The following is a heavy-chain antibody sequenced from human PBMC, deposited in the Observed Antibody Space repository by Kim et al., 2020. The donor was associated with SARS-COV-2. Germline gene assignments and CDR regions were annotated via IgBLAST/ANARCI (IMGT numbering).Heavy chain of an antibody. V-gene: IGHV4-4*02. J-gene: IGHJ6*02. Sequence: HSGSTNYNPPLKGRATISVDKAKTQFSLKRSSVTAADTAVYYCARGWSLDVWGQGTTVTVSS. CDR3: ARGWSLDV. CDR2: HSGST. D-gene: IGHD2-15*01.